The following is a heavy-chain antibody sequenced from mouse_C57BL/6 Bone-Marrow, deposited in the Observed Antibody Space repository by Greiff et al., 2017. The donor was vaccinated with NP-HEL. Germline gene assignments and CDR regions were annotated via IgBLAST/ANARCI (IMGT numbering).Heavy chain of an antibody. D-gene: IGHD1-1*01. CDR1: GYAFSSYW. V-gene: IGHV1-80*01. J-gene: IGHJ1*03. CDR2: IYPGDGDT. CDR3: ARFHGSSPDWYFDV. Sequence: QVQLQQSGAELVKPGASVKISCKASGYAFSSYWMNWVKQRPGKGLEWIGQIYPGDGDTNYNGKFKGKATLTADKSSSTAYMQLSSLTSEDSAVYFCARFHGSSPDWYFDVWGTGTTVTVSS.